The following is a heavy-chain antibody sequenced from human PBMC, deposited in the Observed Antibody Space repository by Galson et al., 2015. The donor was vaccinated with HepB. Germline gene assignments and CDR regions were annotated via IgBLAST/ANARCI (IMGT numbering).Heavy chain of an antibody. CDR3: AREWRGDLRFLEFAAFDP. V-gene: IGHV4-61*02. D-gene: IGHD3-3*01. CDR2: IYTSGST. CDR1: GGSISSGSYY. J-gene: IGHJ3*01. Sequence: TLSLTCTVSGGSISSGSYYWSWIRQPAGKRLEWIGRIYTSGSTNYNPPFRSRVSMSLDMSKSQVSLKLRSVTAADTAVYFCAREWRGDLRFLEFAAFDPWGQGTKVTVSS.